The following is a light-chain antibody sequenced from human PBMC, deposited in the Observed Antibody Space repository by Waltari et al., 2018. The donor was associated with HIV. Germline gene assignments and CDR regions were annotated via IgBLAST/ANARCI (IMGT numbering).Light chain of an antibody. J-gene: IGLJ2*01. CDR1: KLGDKY. CDR3: QVWDSSAVV. Sequence: SYELTQPPSVSVSPGQTASITCSGDKLGDKYVSWYQQRPGQSPVLVIYQDTGGPAGNLRRRSGSKAGNTATLTISGTQGRDEADYYCQVWDSSAVVVGGGTKLTVL. CDR2: QDT. V-gene: IGLV3-1*01.